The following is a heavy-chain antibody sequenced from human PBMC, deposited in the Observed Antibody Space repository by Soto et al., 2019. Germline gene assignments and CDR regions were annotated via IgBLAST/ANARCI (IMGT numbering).Heavy chain of an antibody. CDR1: VFTFTSYA. Sequence: PGGSLTLSCAASVFTFTSYAMSWFSQSPGEGLEWVSAISGSGGSTYYADSVKSRFTISIDTSKNTLYLQMNSLRAEDTAVYYCAKPIVATIDYFDYWGQGTLVTVSS. CDR2: ISGSGGST. J-gene: IGHJ4*02. D-gene: IGHD5-12*01. CDR3: AKPIVATIDYFDY. V-gene: IGHV3-23*01.